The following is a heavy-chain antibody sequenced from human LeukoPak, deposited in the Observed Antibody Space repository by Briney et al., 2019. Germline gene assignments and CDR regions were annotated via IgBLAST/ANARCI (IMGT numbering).Heavy chain of an antibody. D-gene: IGHD6-19*01. CDR2: ISGSGAGT. Sequence: YPGGSLRLSCAASGFTFSSSAMSWVRQAPGKGLQWVSTISGSGAGTYYADSVKGRFTISRDNSKNTLYLQMHSLRAEDTAVYYSAKSPLDNSDWYWDYWGQGTLVTVSS. CDR1: GFTFSSSA. J-gene: IGHJ4*02. CDR3: AKSPLDNSDWYWDY. V-gene: IGHV3-23*01.